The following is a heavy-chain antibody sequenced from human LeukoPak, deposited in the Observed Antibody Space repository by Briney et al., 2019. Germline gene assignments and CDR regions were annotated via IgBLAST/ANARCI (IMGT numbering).Heavy chain of an antibody. CDR3: ARGRSGFDY. J-gene: IGHJ4*02. CDR1: GGSISSYY. Sequence: SETLSLTCTVSGGSISSYYWSWIRQPPGKGLEWMGFIYYSGSSYYNPSLKSRVTISVDTSKNQFSLKLSSVTAADTAVYYCARGRSGFDYWGQGTLVTVSS. V-gene: IGHV4-59*01. D-gene: IGHD3-10*01. CDR2: IYYSGSS.